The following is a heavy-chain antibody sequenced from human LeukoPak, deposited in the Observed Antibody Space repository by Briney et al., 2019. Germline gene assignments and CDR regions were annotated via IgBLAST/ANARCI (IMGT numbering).Heavy chain of an antibody. CDR2: IKRKINGGTA. CDR1: GFTFSDSC. Sequence: GGSLRLSCAASGFTFSDSCMSWVRQAPGKGLEWVGHIKRKINGGTADYAAPVKGRFTISRDDSKNTLYLQVNSLKIEDTAVYYCTTDFPDYFHSWGQGTLVTVSS. J-gene: IGHJ4*02. CDR3: TTDFPDYFHS. V-gene: IGHV3-15*01.